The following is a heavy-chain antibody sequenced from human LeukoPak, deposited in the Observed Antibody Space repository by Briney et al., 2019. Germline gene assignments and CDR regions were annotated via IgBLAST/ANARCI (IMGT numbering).Heavy chain of an antibody. J-gene: IGHJ4*02. Sequence: PSETLSLTCAVYGGSFSGYYWSWIRQPPGKGLEWIGEINHSGSTNYNPSLKSRVTISVDTSKNQFSLKLSSVTAADTAVYYCARFKPDCGGDCSPSYYFDYWGQGTLVTVSS. V-gene: IGHV4-34*01. D-gene: IGHD2-21*02. CDR3: ARFKPDCGGDCSPSYYFDY. CDR1: GGSFSGYY. CDR2: INHSGST.